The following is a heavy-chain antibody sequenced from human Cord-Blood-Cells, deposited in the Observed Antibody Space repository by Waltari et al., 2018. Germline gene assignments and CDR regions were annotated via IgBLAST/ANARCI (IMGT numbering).Heavy chain of an antibody. CDR1: GFTFSNAW. V-gene: IGHV3-15*01. CDR3: TTDRIAAADAFDI. D-gene: IGHD6-13*01. J-gene: IGHJ3*02. CDR2: IKSKTDGGTT. Sequence: EVQLVESGGGLVKPGGSLRLSCAASGFTFSNAWMSWVRQATGKGLEWVGRIKSKTDGGTTDDAAPGKGRFTNSRDDSKNTLYLQMDSLKTEDTAVYYCTTDRIAAADAFDIWCQGTMVTVSS.